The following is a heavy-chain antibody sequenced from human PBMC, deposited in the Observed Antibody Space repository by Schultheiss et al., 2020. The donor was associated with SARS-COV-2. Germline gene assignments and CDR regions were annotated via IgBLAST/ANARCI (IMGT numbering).Heavy chain of an antibody. Sequence: GESLKISCAASGFTFSSYGMHWVRQAPGKGLEWVAVISYDGSNKYYADSVKGRFTISRDNSKNTLYLQMNSLRAEDTAVYYCARDAARRGYWGQGTTVTVSS. CDR1: GFTFSSYG. D-gene: IGHD5-12*01. J-gene: IGHJ6*02. V-gene: IGHV3-30*03. CDR3: ARDAARRGY. CDR2: ISYDGSNK.